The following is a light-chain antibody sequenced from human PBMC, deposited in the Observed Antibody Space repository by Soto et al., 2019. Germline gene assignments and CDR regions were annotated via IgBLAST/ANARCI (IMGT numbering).Light chain of an antibody. CDR3: CSLTTSHTYV. CDR1: SSDVGGYNS. J-gene: IGLJ1*01. CDR2: HVT. Sequence: QSVLTQPPSASGSPGQSVAISCTGTSSDVGGYNSVSWYQQHPGKAPKLMIYHVTYRPSGVSNRYSGSKSGNSASLTISGLQADDEADYYCCSLTTSHTYVFGSGTKVTVL. V-gene: IGLV2-14*03.